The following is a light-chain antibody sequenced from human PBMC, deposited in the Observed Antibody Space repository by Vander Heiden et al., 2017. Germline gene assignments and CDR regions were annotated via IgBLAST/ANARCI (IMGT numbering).Light chain of an antibody. V-gene: IGLV2-14*01. CDR3: SSYTSSSTHVV. CDR2: EVS. CDR1: SSDVGGYNY. J-gene: IGLJ2*01. Sequence: QSALTQPASVSGSPGQSITISCTGTSSDVGGYNYVSWYQQHPGKAPKLMRYEVSNRPSGVSNRFSGSKSGNTASLTIYGLQAEDEADYYCSSYTSSSTHVVFGGGTKLTVL.